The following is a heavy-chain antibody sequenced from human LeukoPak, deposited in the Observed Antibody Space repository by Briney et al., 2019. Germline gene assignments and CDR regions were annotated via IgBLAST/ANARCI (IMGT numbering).Heavy chain of an antibody. Sequence: ASVKVSCKASGGTFSSYAISWVRQAPGQGLEWMGRIIPILGIANYAQKFQGRVTITADKSTSTAYMELSSLRSEDTAVYYCAVGAGYPYYYYYGMDVWGQGTTVTVSS. D-gene: IGHD2-15*01. CDR2: IIPILGIA. J-gene: IGHJ6*02. CDR3: AVGAGYPYYYYYGMDV. CDR1: GGTFSSYA. V-gene: IGHV1-69*04.